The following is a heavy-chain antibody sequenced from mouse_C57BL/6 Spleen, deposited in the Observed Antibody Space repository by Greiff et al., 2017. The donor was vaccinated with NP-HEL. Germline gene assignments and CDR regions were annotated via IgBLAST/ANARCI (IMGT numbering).Heavy chain of an antibody. J-gene: IGHJ2*01. Sequence: EVMLVESGEGLVKPGGSLKLSCAASGFTFSSYAMSWVRQTPEKRLEWVAYISSGGDYIYYADTVKGRFTISRDNARNTLYLQMSSLKSEDTAMYYCTRGHSQYYFDYWGQGTTLTVSS. CDR2: ISSGGDYI. CDR1: GFTFSSYA. CDR3: TRGHSQYYFDY. D-gene: IGHD6-1*01. V-gene: IGHV5-9-1*02.